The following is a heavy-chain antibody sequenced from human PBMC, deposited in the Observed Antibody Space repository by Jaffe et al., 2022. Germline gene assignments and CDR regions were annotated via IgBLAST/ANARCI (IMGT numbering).Heavy chain of an antibody. J-gene: IGHJ4*02. D-gene: IGHD3-22*01. CDR1: GFTFSSYG. CDR3: AKAGRGYYYDSSGYFPPCY. Sequence: QVQLVESGGGVVQPGGSLRLSCAASGFTFSSYGMHWVRQAPGKGLEWVAFIRYDGSNKYYADSVKGRFTISRDNSKNTLYLQMNSLRAEDTAVYYCAKAGRGYYYDSSGYFPPCYWGQGTLVTVSS. V-gene: IGHV3-30*02. CDR2: IRYDGSNK.